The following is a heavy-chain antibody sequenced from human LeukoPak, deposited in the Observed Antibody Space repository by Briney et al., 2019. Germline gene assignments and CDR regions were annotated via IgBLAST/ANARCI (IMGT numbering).Heavy chain of an antibody. Sequence: VASVKVSCKASGGTFSSYAINWVRQATGQGLEWMGWMNPNSGNTGYAQKFQGRVTVTRNTSISTAYMELSSLRSEDTAVYYCARALFGVGDDAFDIWGQGTMVTVSS. V-gene: IGHV1-8*01. D-gene: IGHD3-3*01. CDR3: ARALFGVGDDAFDI. CDR1: GGTFSSYA. CDR2: MNPNSGNT. J-gene: IGHJ3*02.